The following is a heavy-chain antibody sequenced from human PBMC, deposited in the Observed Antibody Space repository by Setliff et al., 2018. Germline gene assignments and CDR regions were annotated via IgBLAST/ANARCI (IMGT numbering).Heavy chain of an antibody. Sequence: PSETLSLTCTVSGDSINSNNYYWGWIRQPPGKGLEWIVTIYYRGSTYYSPSLKSRVTISVDTSKNQFSLKLSSVTAADTAVYYCARVASILGLGDTAMVWHYYYGMDVWGQGTTVTVSS. CDR2: IYYRGST. D-gene: IGHD5-18*01. CDR3: ARVASILGLGDTAMVWHYYYGMDV. V-gene: IGHV4-39*07. CDR1: GDSINSNNYY. J-gene: IGHJ6*02.